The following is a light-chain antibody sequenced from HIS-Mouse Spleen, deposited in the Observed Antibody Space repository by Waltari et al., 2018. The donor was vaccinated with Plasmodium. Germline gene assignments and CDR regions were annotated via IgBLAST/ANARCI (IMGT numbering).Light chain of an antibody. CDR2: GSS. CDR1: QSVSRN. CDR3: QQYNNWSFT. Sequence: EIVMTQSPATLSVSPGERATLSCRASQSVSRNLAWYQQTPGQAPRLLIYGSSTRATGIPARFSGSGSGTEFTLTISSLQSEDFAVYYCQQYNNWSFTFGPGTKVDIK. V-gene: IGKV3-15*01. J-gene: IGKJ3*01.